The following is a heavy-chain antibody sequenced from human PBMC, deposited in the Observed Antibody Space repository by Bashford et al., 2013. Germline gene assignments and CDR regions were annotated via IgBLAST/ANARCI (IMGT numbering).Heavy chain of an antibody. Sequence: ASVKVSCKASGYTFTGYYMHWVRQAPGQGLEWMGWINPNSGGTNYAQKFQGRVTMTRDTSISTAYMELSRLRSDDTAVYYCARVYGIAARPPDYWGQGTLVTVSS. CDR1: GYTFTGYY. CDR3: ARVYGIAARPPDY. J-gene: IGHJ4*02. V-gene: IGHV1-2*02. D-gene: IGHD6-6*01. CDR2: INPNSGGT.